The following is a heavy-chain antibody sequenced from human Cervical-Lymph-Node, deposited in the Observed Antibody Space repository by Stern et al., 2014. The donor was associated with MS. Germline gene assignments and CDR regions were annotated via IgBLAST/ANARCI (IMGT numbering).Heavy chain of an antibody. V-gene: IGHV1-58*01. CDR1: GFTFTSSA. D-gene: IGHD3-22*01. J-gene: IGHJ3*02. Sequence: QMQLVQSGPEVKKPGTSVKVSCKASGFTFTSSAVQWVRQARGQRLGWIGWIVVGSGNTNYAQKFQERVTITRDMSTSTAYMELSSLRSEDTAVYYCAAERDYYDSSGDDAFDIWGQGTMVTVSS. CDR2: IVVGSGNT. CDR3: AAERDYYDSSGDDAFDI.